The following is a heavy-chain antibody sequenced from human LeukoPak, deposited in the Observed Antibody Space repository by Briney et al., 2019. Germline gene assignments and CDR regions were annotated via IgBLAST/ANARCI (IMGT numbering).Heavy chain of an antibody. CDR3: ARQGTHDFWSGYYLDY. CDR2: IYPGDSDT. J-gene: IGHJ4*02. Sequence: GESLKISCKGSGYSFTSYWIGWVRQMPGKGLEWMGIIYPGDSDTRYSPSFQGQVTISADKSISTAYLQWSSLKASDTAMYYCARQGTHDFWSGYYLDYWGQGTLVTVSS. V-gene: IGHV5-51*01. D-gene: IGHD3-3*01. CDR1: GYSFTSYW.